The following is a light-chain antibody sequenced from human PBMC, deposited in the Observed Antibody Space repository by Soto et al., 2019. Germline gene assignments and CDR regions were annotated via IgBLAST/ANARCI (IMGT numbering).Light chain of an antibody. Sequence: QSAVTQPASVSGSPGQSITISCIGTSNDVWSYNLVSWYQQHPGKAPKVLIYEVSERPSGVSNRFSGSKSGNTASLTISGLQAEDEAEYYCCSYAGSRTHVLFGGGTKLTVL. CDR1: SNDVWSYNL. CDR3: CSYAGSRTHVL. CDR2: EVS. V-gene: IGLV2-23*02. J-gene: IGLJ2*01.